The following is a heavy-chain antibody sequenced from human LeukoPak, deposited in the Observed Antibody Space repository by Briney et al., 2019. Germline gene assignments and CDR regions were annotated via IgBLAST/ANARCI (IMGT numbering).Heavy chain of an antibody. V-gene: IGHV3-7*01. CDR2: IKKDGSDK. CDR1: EFTFSNYW. D-gene: IGHD1-26*01. J-gene: IGHJ4*02. Sequence: PGGSLRLSGAASEFTFSNYWMSWVRKAPGKGLEWVANIKKDGSDKYYVDSVKGRFTISRDNAKKSLYLQMNSLRAEDTAVYYCAREHKVGAGGFDYWGQGTLVTVSS. CDR3: AREHKVGAGGFDY.